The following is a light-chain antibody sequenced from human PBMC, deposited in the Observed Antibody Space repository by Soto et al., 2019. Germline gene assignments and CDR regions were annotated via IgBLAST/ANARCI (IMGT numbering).Light chain of an antibody. Sequence: IVLTQSPGTLSLYPGERATLSCRASQSVSNNYLAWYQQKPGQAPRLLIYGASTRATGIPARFSGSGSGTEFTLTISSLQSEDFAVYYCQQYNNWPPTFGQGTKVDI. V-gene: IGKV3-15*01. CDR3: QQYNNWPPT. CDR1: QSVSNN. J-gene: IGKJ1*01. CDR2: GAS.